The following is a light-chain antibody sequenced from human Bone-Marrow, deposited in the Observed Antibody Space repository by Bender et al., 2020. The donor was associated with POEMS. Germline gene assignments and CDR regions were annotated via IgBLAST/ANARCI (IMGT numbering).Light chain of an antibody. J-gene: IGLJ3*02. V-gene: IGLV2-14*02. Sequence: QSALTQTASVSGSPGQSLTISCTGTRADVGGYNLVSWYQHHPGKAPKLLIYDVNKRPSGVPDRFSGSKSGDTASLTISGLQAEDEADYYCCSYTSSSTWVFGGGTKLTVL. CDR1: RADVGGYNL. CDR3: CSYTSSSTWV. CDR2: DVN.